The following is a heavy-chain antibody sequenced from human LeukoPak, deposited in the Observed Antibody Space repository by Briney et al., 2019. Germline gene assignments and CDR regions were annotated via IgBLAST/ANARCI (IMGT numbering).Heavy chain of an antibody. D-gene: IGHD4-17*01. CDR3: ATSRGGDYGPNWFDP. J-gene: IGHJ5*02. V-gene: IGHV5-51*01. CDR1: GYTFTSYW. CDR2: IYPGDSDT. Sequence: KVSCKASGYTFTSYWIGWVRQMPGKGLEWMGIIYPGDSDTRYSPSFQGQVTISADKSISTAYLQWSSLKASDTAMYYCATSRGGDYGPNWFDPWGQGTLVTVSS.